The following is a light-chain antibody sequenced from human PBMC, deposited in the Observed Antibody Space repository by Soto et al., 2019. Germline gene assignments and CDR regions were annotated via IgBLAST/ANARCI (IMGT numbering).Light chain of an antibody. Sequence: DIPMTQSPSTLSASVGDRVTITCRASQSISNWLAWYQQKPGKAPKLLIYKTSNLDSGVPSRFSGSRSGTEFSLTISSLQPDDFATYYCQQYKSFSLTFGGGTRVEVK. V-gene: IGKV1-5*03. CDR3: QQYKSFSLT. J-gene: IGKJ4*01. CDR2: KTS. CDR1: QSISNW.